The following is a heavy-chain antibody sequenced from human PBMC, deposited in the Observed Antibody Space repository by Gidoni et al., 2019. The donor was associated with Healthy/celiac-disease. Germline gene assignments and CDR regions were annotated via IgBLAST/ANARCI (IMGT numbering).Heavy chain of an antibody. CDR3: ARIVPAAPDYFDY. V-gene: IGHV4-34*01. CDR1: GGSFSGYY. CDR2: INHSGST. J-gene: IGHJ4*02. Sequence: QVQLQQWGAGLLKPSETLSLTCAVYGGSFSGYYWSWIRQPPGKGLEWIGEINHSGSTNYNPSLKSRVPISVDTSKNQFSLKLSSVTAADTAVYYCARIVPAAPDYFDYWGQGTLVTVSS. D-gene: IGHD2-2*01.